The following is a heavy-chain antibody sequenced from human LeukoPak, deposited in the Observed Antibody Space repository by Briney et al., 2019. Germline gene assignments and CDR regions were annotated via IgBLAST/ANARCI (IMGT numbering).Heavy chain of an antibody. Sequence: GGSLRLSCAASGFTFSSYSMSWVRQAPGKGLEWVSIISSAGTTYYADSVKGRFTISRDNSKNTVYLQVNSPRDEDTAVYYCARDLEAANTYYFDYWGQGTMVTVSS. CDR2: ISSAGTT. V-gene: IGHV3-66*01. CDR3: ARDLEAANTYYFDY. J-gene: IGHJ4*02. D-gene: IGHD6-13*01. CDR1: GFTFSSYS.